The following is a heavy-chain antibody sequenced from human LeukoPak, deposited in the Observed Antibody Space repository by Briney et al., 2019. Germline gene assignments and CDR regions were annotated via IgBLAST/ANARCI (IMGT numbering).Heavy chain of an antibody. D-gene: IGHD6-19*01. CDR3: ARVVKQWPVSNWFDP. V-gene: IGHV4-59*01. CDR2: IYYSGST. J-gene: IGHJ5*02. Sequence: SETLSLTCTVSGGSISSYYWSWIRQPPGKGLEWIGYIYYSGSTNYNPSLKSRVTISVDTSKNQFSLKLSSVTAADTAVYYCARVVKQWPVSNWFDPWGQGTLVTVSS. CDR1: GGSISSYY.